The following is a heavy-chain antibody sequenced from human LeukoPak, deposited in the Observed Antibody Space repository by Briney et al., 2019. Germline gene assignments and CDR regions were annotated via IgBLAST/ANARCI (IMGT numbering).Heavy chain of an antibody. D-gene: IGHD6-13*01. CDR3: ARLGGGHSSSWYDAFDI. Sequence: GGSLRLSCAASGFTFSSYSMNWVRQAPGKGLEWVSSISSSSSYIYYADSVKGRFTISRDNAKNSLYLQMNSLRAEDTAVYYCARLGGGHSSSWYDAFDIWGQGTMVTGSS. V-gene: IGHV3-21*01. J-gene: IGHJ3*02. CDR2: ISSSSSYI. CDR1: GFTFSSYS.